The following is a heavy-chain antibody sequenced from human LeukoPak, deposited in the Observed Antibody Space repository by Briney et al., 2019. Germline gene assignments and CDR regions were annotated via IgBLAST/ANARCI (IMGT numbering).Heavy chain of an antibody. J-gene: IGHJ4*02. CDR2: INPNSGGT. D-gene: IGHD3-16*01. CDR3: ARVTPAEGLRLGEFVYYFDY. Sequence: GASVKVSCKASGYTFTGYYMHWVRQAPGQGLEWMGWINPNSGGTNYAQKFQGRVTMTRDTSISTAYMELSRLRSDDTAVYYCARVTPAEGLRLGEFVYYFDYWGQGTLVTVSS. CDR1: GYTFTGYY. V-gene: IGHV1-2*02.